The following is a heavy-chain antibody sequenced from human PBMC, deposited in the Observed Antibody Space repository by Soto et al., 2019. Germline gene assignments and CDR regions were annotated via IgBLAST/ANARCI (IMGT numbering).Heavy chain of an antibody. CDR3: VREARGSYSSGWYGDY. CDR2: INGDNGNT. D-gene: IGHD6-13*01. CDR1: GYTLTSYS. J-gene: IGHJ4*02. V-gene: IGHV1-3*01. Sequence: QVQLVQSGAEVKKLGASVRISCKASGYTLTSYSIQWVRQAPGQSLEWMGWINGDNGNTKYSQNFQGRVTITRDTSANTAYMELSSLRSEDTAVYYCVREARGSYSSGWYGDYWGQGTLVTVSS.